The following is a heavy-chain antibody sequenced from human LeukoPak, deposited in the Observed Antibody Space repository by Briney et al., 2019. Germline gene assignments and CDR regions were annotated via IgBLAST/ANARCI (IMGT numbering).Heavy chain of an antibody. D-gene: IGHD2-2*01. CDR2: IIPIFGSA. CDR1: GGTFSSYA. J-gene: IGHJ4*02. Sequence: ASVKVSCKASGGTFSSYAISWVRQAPGQGLEWMGGIIPIFGSANCAQKFQGRVTITADESTSTAYMELSSLRSEDTAVYYCARVPARYCSSTSCYSPDYWGQGTLVTVSS. CDR3: ARVPARYCSSTSCYSPDY. V-gene: IGHV1-69*13.